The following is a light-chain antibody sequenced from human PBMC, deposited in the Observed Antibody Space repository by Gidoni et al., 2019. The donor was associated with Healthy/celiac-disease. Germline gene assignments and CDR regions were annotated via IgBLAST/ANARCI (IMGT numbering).Light chain of an antibody. CDR3: QQYYSTPWT. Sequence: EIVMTKSPDSLAVSLGERATINCKSSQSVLYRSNNKNYLAWYQQKPGQPPKLLIYWASTRESGVPYRFSGSGSGTDFTLTISSLQAEDVAVYYCQQYYSTPWTFGQGTKVEIK. V-gene: IGKV4-1*01. CDR2: WAS. CDR1: QSVLYRSNNKNY. J-gene: IGKJ1*01.